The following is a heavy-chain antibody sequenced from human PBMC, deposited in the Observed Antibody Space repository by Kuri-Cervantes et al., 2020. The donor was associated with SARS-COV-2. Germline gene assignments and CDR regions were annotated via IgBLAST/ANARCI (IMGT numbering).Heavy chain of an antibody. CDR2: IYYSGST. D-gene: IGHD3-10*01. Sequence: SETLSLTCTVSGGSISSGDYYWSWIRQSPGKGLEWIGYIYYSGSTYYNPSLKSRVTISVGTSKNQFSLKLSSVTAADTAVYYCARDRLGLLWFGEPKRYGMDVWGQGTTVTAP. CDR3: ARDRLGLLWFGEPKRYGMDV. CDR1: GGSISSGDYY. J-gene: IGHJ6*02. V-gene: IGHV4-30-4*01.